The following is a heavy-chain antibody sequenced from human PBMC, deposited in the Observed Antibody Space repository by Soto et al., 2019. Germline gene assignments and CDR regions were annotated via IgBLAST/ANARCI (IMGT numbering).Heavy chain of an antibody. V-gene: IGHV4-34*01. Sequence: QVQLQQWGAGLLKPSETLSLTCAVYGGSFSGYYWSWIRQPPGKGLEWIGEINHSGTTNYSPSLKSRVTISLDTSKSQFSLKLSSVTAADTAVYYCARGGGGRYSVHWFDPWGQGTLATVSS. CDR3: ARGGGGRYSVHWFDP. CDR1: GGSFSGYY. CDR2: INHSGTT. D-gene: IGHD1-26*01. J-gene: IGHJ5*02.